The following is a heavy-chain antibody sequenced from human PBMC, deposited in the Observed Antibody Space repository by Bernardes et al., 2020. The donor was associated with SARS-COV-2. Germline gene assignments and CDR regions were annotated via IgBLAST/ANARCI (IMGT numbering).Heavy chain of an antibody. D-gene: IGHD6-13*01. V-gene: IGHV3-30*18. CDR1: GFTFSSYG. J-gene: IGHJ6*02. Sequence: GGSLRLSCAASGFTFSSYGMHWVRQAPGKGLEWVAVISYDGSNKYYADSVKGRFTISRDNSKNTLYLQMNSLRAEDTAVYYCAKEPTDSSSWYSLYYYGMDVWGQGTTVTVSS. CDR2: ISYDGSNK. CDR3: AKEPTDSSSWYSLYYYGMDV.